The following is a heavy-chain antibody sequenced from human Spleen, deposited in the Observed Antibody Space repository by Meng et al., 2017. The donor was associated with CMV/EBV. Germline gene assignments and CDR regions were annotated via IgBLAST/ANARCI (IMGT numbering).Heavy chain of an antibody. CDR1: GFTFSSNA. V-gene: IGHV3-23*03. D-gene: IGHD7-27*01. Sequence: GESLKISCAASGFTFSSNAMIWVRQGPGKGLEWVSVIDTGGSRSYYADSVKGRFTISRDNAKNSLYLQMNSLSAEDTAVYYCARAVPWGPKHYDYWGQGTLVTVSS. CDR3: ARAVPWGPKHYDY. J-gene: IGHJ4*02. CDR2: IDTGGSRS.